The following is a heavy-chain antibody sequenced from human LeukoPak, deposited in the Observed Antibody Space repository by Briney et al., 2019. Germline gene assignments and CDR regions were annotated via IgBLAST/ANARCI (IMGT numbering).Heavy chain of an antibody. CDR2: IRKITTTT. CDR3: TRDPEALDY. V-gene: IGHV3-48*02. CDR1: GFTISDYS. Sequence: QPGGSLRLSCAASGFTISDYSMNWVRQAPGKGLEWISYIRKITTTTYYADSVGGRFASSRDNAKNAVYLQMNSLRDDDTAVYYCTRDPEALDYWGQGTLVTVSS. J-gene: IGHJ4*02.